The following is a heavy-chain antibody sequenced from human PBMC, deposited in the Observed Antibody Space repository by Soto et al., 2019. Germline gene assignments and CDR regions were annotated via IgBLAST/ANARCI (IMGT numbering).Heavy chain of an antibody. D-gene: IGHD4-4*01. J-gene: IGHJ5*02. CDR2: IIPIIGII. V-gene: IGHV1-69*08. Sequence: QVQLVQSGAEVKQPGSSVKVSCKASGGTFSTYTITWVRQAPGQGLEWMGRIIPIIGIINYAQKFQGRVTISADTFTGTAYMELTGLRSDDTAVYYCAGDPDSHYNDSHASSYPWGQGTLGTVAS. CDR1: GGTFSTYT. CDR3: AGDPDSHYNDSHASSYP.